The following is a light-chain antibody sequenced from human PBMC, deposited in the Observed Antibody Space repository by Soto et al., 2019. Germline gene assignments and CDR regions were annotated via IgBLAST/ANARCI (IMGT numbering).Light chain of an antibody. J-gene: IGLJ1*01. CDR2: EVS. V-gene: IGLV2-14*01. CDR1: SSDVGGYNY. CDR3: SSYTSSSTSYV. Sequence: QSVLTQPASVSGSPGQSITISCTGTSSDVGGYNYVSWYQQHPGKAPKLMIYEVSNRPSGVSNRFSGSKSGNTASLTISGLQAEDEADYYCSSYTSSSTSYVFGTGTKVIVL.